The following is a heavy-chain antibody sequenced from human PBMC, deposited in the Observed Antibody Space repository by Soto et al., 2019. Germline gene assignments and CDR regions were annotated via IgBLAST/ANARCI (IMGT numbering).Heavy chain of an antibody. J-gene: IGHJ6*02. V-gene: IGHV3-23*01. CDR1: GFTFSSYA. CDR3: AKGKSSGGGWNYGMDV. Sequence: EVQLLESGGGLVQPGGSLRLSCAASGFTFSSYAMSWVRQAPGKGLEWVSAIGSSGGSTSYADSVKGRFTIYRDNSKNTLYLQMNSLRAEDTAVYYCAKGKSSGGGWNYGMDVWGQGTTVTVSS. D-gene: IGHD6-19*01. CDR2: IGSSGGST.